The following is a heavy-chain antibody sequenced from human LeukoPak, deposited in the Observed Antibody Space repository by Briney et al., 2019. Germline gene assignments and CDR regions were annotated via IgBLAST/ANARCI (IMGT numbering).Heavy chain of an antibody. Sequence: GESLKISCKGSGYSFTSYWIGWVRQMPGKGLEWMGIIYPGDSDTRYSPSFQGQVTISADKSISTAYLQWSSLKASDTAMYYCARRAWGSYSSLNWFDPWGQGTLVTVSS. CDR3: ARRAWGSYSSLNWFDP. V-gene: IGHV5-51*01. D-gene: IGHD1-26*01. CDR2: IYPGDSDT. J-gene: IGHJ5*02. CDR1: GYSFTSYW.